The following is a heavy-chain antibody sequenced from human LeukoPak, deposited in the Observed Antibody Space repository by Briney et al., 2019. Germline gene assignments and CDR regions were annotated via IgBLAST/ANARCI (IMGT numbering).Heavy chain of an antibody. Sequence: GGSLRLSCAASGFTFSSYAMSWVRQAPGKGLEWVSAISGSGGSTYYADSVKGRFTISRDNSKNTLYLQMNSLRAEDTAVYYCAKDPDIAARLGYYFDYWGQGTLVTVSS. D-gene: IGHD6-6*01. CDR3: AKDPDIAARLGYYFDY. CDR1: GFTFSSYA. V-gene: IGHV3-23*01. J-gene: IGHJ4*02. CDR2: ISGSGGST.